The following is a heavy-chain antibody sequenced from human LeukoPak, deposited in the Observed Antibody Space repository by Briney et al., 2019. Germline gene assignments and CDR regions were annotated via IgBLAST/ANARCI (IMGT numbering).Heavy chain of an antibody. J-gene: IGHJ4*02. Sequence: GGSLRLTCAASGFTFSSYAMSWVRQAPGKGLEWVSAISGSSGSTYYADSVKGRFTISRDNSKNTLYLQMNSLRAEDTAVYYCAKHGQYYYGSSGYYPAYFDYWGQGTLVTVSS. D-gene: IGHD3-22*01. CDR1: GFTFSSYA. CDR2: ISGSSGST. V-gene: IGHV3-23*01. CDR3: AKHGQYYYGSSGYYPAYFDY.